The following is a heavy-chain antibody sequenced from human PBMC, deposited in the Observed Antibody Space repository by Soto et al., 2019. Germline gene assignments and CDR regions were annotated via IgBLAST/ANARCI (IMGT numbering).Heavy chain of an antibody. D-gene: IGHD1-26*01. CDR1: GFTVSSNY. CDR3: ASNAGSYVRAFDI. V-gene: IGHV3-53*01. Sequence: GGSLRLSCAASGFTVSSNYMSWVRQAPGKGLEWVSLIYSGGTTYYADSVKGRFTISRDNSKNTLYLQMNSLRAEDTAVYYCASNAGSYVRAFDIWGQGTVVTVSS. CDR2: IYSGGTT. J-gene: IGHJ3*02.